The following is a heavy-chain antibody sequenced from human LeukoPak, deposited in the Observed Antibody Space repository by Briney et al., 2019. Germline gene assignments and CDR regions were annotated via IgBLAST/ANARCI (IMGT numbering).Heavy chain of an antibody. Sequence: GGSLRLSCVASGYTFKNCAMSWVRQAPGKGLEWVSGINYSGGHKYYADSVKGRFTISRDSSKNTPSLQMNSLTTEDTAVYYCAKDDSMTLDHFDYWGQGALVTVSS. CDR1: GYTFKNCA. D-gene: IGHD4-11*01. CDR2: INYSGGHK. V-gene: IGHV3-23*01. J-gene: IGHJ4*02. CDR3: AKDDSMTLDHFDY.